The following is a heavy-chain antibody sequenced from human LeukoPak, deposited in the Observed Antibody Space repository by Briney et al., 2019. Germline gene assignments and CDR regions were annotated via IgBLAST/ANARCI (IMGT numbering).Heavy chain of an antibody. CDR2: INHSGST. CDR1: GGSFSGYY. Sequence: SETLSLTCAVYGGSFSGYYWSWIRQPPGKGLEWIGEINHSGSTNYNPSLKSRVTISVDTSKNQFSLKLSSVTAADTAVYYCARVGGSGWYSDYWGQETLVTVSS. J-gene: IGHJ4*02. CDR3: ARVGGSGWYSDY. D-gene: IGHD6-19*01. V-gene: IGHV4-34*01.